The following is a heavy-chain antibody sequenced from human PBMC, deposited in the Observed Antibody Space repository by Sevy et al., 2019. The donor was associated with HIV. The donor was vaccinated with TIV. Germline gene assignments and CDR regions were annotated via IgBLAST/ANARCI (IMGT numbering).Heavy chain of an antibody. V-gene: IGHV3-23*01. CDR1: GFTFSNYA. Sequence: GGSLRLSCAASGFTFSNYAINWVRQAPGKGLEWVSRISGSGDSTFYADSVKGRFTISRDNSKNTVHLQMNSLRVEDTAVYYCAKVVVPADIDPFYYYAYGMDVSGQWTSVTVSS. CDR2: ISGSGDST. D-gene: IGHD2-2*01. CDR3: AKVVVPADIDPFYYYAYGMDV. J-gene: IGHJ6*02.